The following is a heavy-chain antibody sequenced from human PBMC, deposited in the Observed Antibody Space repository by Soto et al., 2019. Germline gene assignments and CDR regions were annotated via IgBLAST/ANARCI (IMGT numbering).Heavy chain of an antibody. CDR3: ATKPLTTVTTTADY. J-gene: IGHJ4*02. CDR2: IWYDGSNK. V-gene: IGHV3-33*01. D-gene: IGHD4-4*01. CDR1: GFTFSSYG. Sequence: GGSLRLSCAASGFTFSSYGMHWVRQAPGKGLEWVAVIWYDGSNKYYANSVKGRFTISRDNSKHTVYLQMNSLRAEDTAVYYCATKPLTTVTTTADYWGQGTLVTVSS.